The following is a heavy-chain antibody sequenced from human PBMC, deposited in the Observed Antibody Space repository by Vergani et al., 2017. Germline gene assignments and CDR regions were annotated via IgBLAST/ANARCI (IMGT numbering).Heavy chain of an antibody. Sequence: QVQLVQSGAEVKKPGASVKVSCKASGYTFTSYGISWVRQAPGQGLEWMGWISAYNGKTNYAQKIQGRVTMTTDTSTSTAYMELMSLRSDDTAVYYCARDRXYSSSPTAYYYYYYGMDVWGQGTTVTVSS. CDR3: ARDRXYSSSPTAYYYYYYGMDV. CDR2: ISAYNGKT. CDR1: GYTFTSYG. J-gene: IGHJ6*02. V-gene: IGHV1-18*04. D-gene: IGHD6-6*01.